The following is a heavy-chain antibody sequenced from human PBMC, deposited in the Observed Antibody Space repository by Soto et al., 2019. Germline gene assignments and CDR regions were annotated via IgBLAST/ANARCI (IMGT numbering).Heavy chain of an antibody. CDR3: AAGAGPYDAFDI. J-gene: IGHJ3*02. Sequence: GGSLRLSCAASGFTFSSYWMHWVRQAPGKGLVWVSRINRDGSSTSYADSVKGRFTISRDNAKNTLYLQMNSLRAEDTAVYYCAAGAGPYDAFDIWGQGTMVTVSS. CDR1: GFTFSSYW. CDR2: INRDGSST. D-gene: IGHD3-10*01. V-gene: IGHV3-74*01.